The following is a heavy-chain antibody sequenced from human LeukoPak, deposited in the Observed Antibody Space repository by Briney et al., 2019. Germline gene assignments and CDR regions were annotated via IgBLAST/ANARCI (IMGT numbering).Heavy chain of an antibody. J-gene: IGHJ4*02. V-gene: IGHV3-48*03. Sequence: PGGSLRLSCAACGFTFSSYGMNWVRQAPGKGLEWVSYISDSSSTIYYADSVKGRLTISRDNAKNSLYLQMNSLRAEDTAVYYCARWGATGYGDYWGQGTLVTVSS. CDR1: GFTFSSYG. D-gene: IGHD3-9*01. CDR2: ISDSSSTI. CDR3: ARWGATGYGDY.